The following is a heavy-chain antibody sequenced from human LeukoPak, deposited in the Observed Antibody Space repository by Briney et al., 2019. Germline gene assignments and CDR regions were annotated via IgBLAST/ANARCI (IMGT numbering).Heavy chain of an antibody. Sequence: GGSLRLSCAAPGFTFSSNRISGVPQAPGKGRGWGANIKQDGRETYYVDSVKGGFTISRDNAKNSLYLQMNSLRAEDTAVYYCARDALGYCSSTSCWRPLDYWGQGTLVTVSS. CDR2: IKQDGRET. V-gene: IGHV3-7*03. CDR3: ARDALGYCSSTSCWRPLDY. D-gene: IGHD2-2*01. J-gene: IGHJ4*02. CDR1: GFTFSSNR.